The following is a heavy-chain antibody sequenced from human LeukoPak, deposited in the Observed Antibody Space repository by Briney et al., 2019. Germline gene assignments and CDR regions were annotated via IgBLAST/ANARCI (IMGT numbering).Heavy chain of an antibody. CDR1: GYTFTGYY. D-gene: IGHD2-8*01. J-gene: IGHJ4*02. CDR3: ARAPRYCTNGVCSEN. V-gene: IGHV1-2*06. CDR2: INPNSGGT. Sequence: ASVKVSCKASGYTFTGYYMHWVREAPGQGLEWMGRINPNSGGTNYAQKFQGRVIMTRDTSISTAYMELSRLRSDDTAVYYCARAPRYCTNGVCSENWGQGTLVTVSS.